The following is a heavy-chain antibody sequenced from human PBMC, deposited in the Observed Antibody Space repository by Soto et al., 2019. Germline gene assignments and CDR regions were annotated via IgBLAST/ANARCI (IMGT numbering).Heavy chain of an antibody. J-gene: IGHJ6*02. CDR3: AKSPYYYDSSGYYDNYYYYYGMDV. V-gene: IGHV3-23*01. Sequence: GGSLRLSCAASGFTFSSYAMSWVRQAPGKGLEWVSAISGSGGSTYYADSVKGRFTISRDNSKNTLYLQMNSLRAEDTAVYYCAKSPYYYDSSGYYDNYYYYYGMDVWGQGTTVTVSS. D-gene: IGHD3-22*01. CDR1: GFTFSSYA. CDR2: ISGSGGST.